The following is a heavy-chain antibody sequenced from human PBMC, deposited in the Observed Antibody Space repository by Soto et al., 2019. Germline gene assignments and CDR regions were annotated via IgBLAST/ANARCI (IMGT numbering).Heavy chain of an antibody. Sequence: SETLSLTCTVSGGSISNYYWSWIRQPPGKGLEWIGYIYYSGSTNYNPSLKSRVTISVDTSKNQFSLKLSSVTAADTAVYYCARGSSIAGLYYGMDVWGQGTTVTVSS. D-gene: IGHD6-6*01. CDR1: GGSISNYY. CDR3: ARGSSIAGLYYGMDV. V-gene: IGHV4-59*12. J-gene: IGHJ6*02. CDR2: IYYSGST.